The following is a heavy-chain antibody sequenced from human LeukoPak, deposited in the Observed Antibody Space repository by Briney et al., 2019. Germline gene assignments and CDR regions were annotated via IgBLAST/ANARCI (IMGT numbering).Heavy chain of an antibody. CDR2: IIPILGIA. J-gene: IGHJ5*02. Sequence: GASVKVSCKASGGTFSSYAISWVRQAPGQGLEWMGRIIPILGIANYAQKFQGRVTITADKSTSTAYMELSSLRSEDTAVYYCARGVAPGIVGATILNWFDPWGQGTLVTVSS. CDR3: ARGVAPGIVGATILNWFDP. V-gene: IGHV1-69*04. CDR1: GGTFSSYA. D-gene: IGHD1-26*01.